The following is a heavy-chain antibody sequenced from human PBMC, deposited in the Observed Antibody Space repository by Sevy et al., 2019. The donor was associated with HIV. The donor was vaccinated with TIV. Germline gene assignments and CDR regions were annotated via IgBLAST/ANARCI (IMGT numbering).Heavy chain of an antibody. CDR2: IHSDDTT. CDR1: GFTVNSNY. Sequence: GGSLRLSCAASGFTVNSNYMTWVRQAPGKGLEGVSVIHSDDTTYHADSVKDRFTIYRDNFKNTLYHHMSSLRAEDTAVYYCARGKSGYGYALNYWGQGTLVTVSS. CDR3: ARGKSGYGYALNY. V-gene: IGHV3-66*01. J-gene: IGHJ4*02. D-gene: IGHD5-18*01.